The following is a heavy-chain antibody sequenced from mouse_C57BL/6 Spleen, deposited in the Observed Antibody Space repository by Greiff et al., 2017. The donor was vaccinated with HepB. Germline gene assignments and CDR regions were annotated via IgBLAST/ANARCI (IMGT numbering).Heavy chain of an antibody. CDR2: IYPGDGDT. D-gene: IGHD1-1*01. Sequence: VQLQQSGPELVKPGASVKISCKASGYAFSSSWMNWVKQRPGKGLEWIGRIYPGDGDTNYNGKFKGKATLTADKSSSTAYMQLSSLTSEDSAVYFCARTKIYYGSSYDWYFDVWGTVTTVTVSS. V-gene: IGHV1-82*01. CDR1: GYAFSSSW. CDR3: ARTKIYYGSSYDWYFDV. J-gene: IGHJ1*03.